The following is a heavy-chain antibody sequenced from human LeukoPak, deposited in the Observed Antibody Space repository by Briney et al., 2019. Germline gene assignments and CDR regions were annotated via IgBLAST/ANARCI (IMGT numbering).Heavy chain of an antibody. CDR3: ASTQRGDYFDY. Sequence: GGSLRLSCAASGFTFSSYEMNWVRQAPGKGLEWVSVIYSGGSTYYADSVKGRFTISRDKSKNTLYLQMNSLRAEDTAVYYCASTQRGDYFDYWGQGTLVTVSS. CDR2: IYSGGST. D-gene: IGHD2-15*01. V-gene: IGHV3-66*01. J-gene: IGHJ4*02. CDR1: GFTFSSYE.